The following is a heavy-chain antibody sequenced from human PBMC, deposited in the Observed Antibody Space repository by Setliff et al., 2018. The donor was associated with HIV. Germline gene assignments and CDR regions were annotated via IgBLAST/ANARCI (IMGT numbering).Heavy chain of an antibody. V-gene: IGHV3-15*01. CDR3: TTDSGVRYLDWLSTLDAFDI. Sequence: GGSLRLSCAASAFTFNNAWMRWVRPAPGKGLEWVGLITSKTDGGTTYYAAPMKGRFTISRDDSINTLSLQMSSLKTEDTAVDYCTTDSGVRYLDWLSTLDAFDIWGQGTMVTVSS. CDR1: AFTFNNAW. D-gene: IGHD3-9*01. CDR2: ITSKTDGGTT. J-gene: IGHJ3*02.